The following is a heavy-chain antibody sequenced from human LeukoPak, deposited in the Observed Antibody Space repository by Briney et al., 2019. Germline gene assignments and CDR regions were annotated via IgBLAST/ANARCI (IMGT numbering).Heavy chain of an antibody. V-gene: IGHV3-23*01. Sequence: GGSLRLSCAASGFTFSTYWMSWVRQAPGKGLEWVSGISGRGETTYYADSVRGRFTISRDNSKNTLYLQMNSLRAEDTAVYYCAKREAASGSCDIWGQGTMVTVSS. J-gene: IGHJ3*02. CDR2: ISGRGETT. D-gene: IGHD6-13*01. CDR1: GFTFSTYW. CDR3: AKREAASGSCDI.